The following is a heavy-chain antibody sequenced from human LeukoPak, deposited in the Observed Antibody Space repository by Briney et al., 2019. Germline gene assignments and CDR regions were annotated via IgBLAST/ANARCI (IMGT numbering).Heavy chain of an antibody. D-gene: IGHD6-13*01. V-gene: IGHV3-23*01. CDR3: AKHKYSSSWYRSNWFDP. Sequence: GGSLRLSCAASGFTFSSYAMSWVRQAPGKGLEWVSAISGSGGSTYYADSVKGRFTISRDNSKNTLYLQMNSLRAEDTAVYYCAKHKYSSSWYRSNWFDPWAQGTLVTVAS. J-gene: IGHJ5*02. CDR2: ISGSGGST. CDR1: GFTFSSYA.